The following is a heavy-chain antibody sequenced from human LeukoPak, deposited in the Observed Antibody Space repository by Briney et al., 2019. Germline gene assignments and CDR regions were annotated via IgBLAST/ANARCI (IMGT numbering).Heavy chain of an antibody. CDR1: GFTFSNAW. CDR2: ISGSGGST. Sequence: GGSLRLSCAASGFTFSNAWMNWVRQAPGKGLEWVSAISGSGGSTYYADSVKGRFTISRDNSKNTLYLQMNSLRAEDTAVYYCASRYYDSSGYYGYYFDYWGQGTLVTVSS. V-gene: IGHV3-23*01. J-gene: IGHJ4*02. CDR3: ASRYYDSSGYYGYYFDY. D-gene: IGHD3-22*01.